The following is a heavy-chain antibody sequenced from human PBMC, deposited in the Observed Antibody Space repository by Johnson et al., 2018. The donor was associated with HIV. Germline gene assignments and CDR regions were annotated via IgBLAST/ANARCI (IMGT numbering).Heavy chain of an antibody. Sequence: EVQLVESGGGLIQPGGSLRLSCAASGFTVSSNYMSWVRQAPGKGLEWVANIKQDGSEKYYVDSVKGRFTISRDNAKNSLFLQMNSLRAEDTAVYYCASEGGGAFDIWGQGTMVTVSS. CDR1: GFTVSSNY. J-gene: IGHJ3*02. CDR3: ASEGGGAFDI. CDR2: IKQDGSEK. V-gene: IGHV3-7*05. D-gene: IGHD2-15*01.